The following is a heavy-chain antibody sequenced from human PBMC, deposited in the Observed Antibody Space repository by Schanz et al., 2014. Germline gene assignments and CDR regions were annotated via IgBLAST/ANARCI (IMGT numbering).Heavy chain of an antibody. CDR2: IGNGGVTI. Sequence: VQLVESGGGLVQPGGSLRLSCTVSGLPFSDYFMAWIRQPPGKGLEWVSYIGNGGVTIYYADSVKGRFTISRDNSKNSLYLQMNSLRAEDTAVYYCARIGGSVFDYWAQGTLVTVSS. V-gene: IGHV3-11*01. D-gene: IGHD3-10*01. J-gene: IGHJ4*02. CDR1: GLPFSDYF. CDR3: ARIGGSVFDY.